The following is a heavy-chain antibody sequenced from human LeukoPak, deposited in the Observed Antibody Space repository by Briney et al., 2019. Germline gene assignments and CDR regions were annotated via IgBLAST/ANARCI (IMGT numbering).Heavy chain of an antibody. CDR3: ARESRGIFGVVFDY. CDR2: IYSGGST. D-gene: IGHD3-3*01. V-gene: IGHV3-53*01. CDR1: GFNVSNNY. Sequence: GGSLRLSCAASGFNVSNNYMSWVRQAPGKGLEWVSVIYSGGSTYYADSVKGRFTISRDNSKNTLYLQMNSLRAEDTAVYYCARESRGIFGVVFDYWGQGTLVTVSS. J-gene: IGHJ4*02.